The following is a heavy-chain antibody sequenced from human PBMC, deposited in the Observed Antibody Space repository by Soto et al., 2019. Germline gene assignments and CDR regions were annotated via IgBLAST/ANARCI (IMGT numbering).Heavy chain of an antibody. V-gene: IGHV4-59*01. D-gene: IGHD3-10*01. CDR3: GGEDGAY. CDR2: IYSSGST. Sequence: SETLSLTCTVSGASISSYFWTWIRQPPGKGLEWIGYIYSSGSTNYNPSLKSRVTMSVDTSKNQISLKLTSVTAADPAVYYCGGEDGAYWGQGTPDTVSS. CDR1: GASISSYF. J-gene: IGHJ4*01.